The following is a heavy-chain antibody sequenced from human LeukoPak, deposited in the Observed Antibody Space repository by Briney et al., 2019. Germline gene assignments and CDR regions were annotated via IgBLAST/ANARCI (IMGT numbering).Heavy chain of an antibody. CDR3: TSGRLPDY. CDR2: IRSKAYGGTT. CDR1: GGSISSYY. Sequence: LSLTCTVSGGSISSYYWSWIRQPPGKGLEWVGFIRSKAYGGTTEYAASVKGRFTISRDDSKSIAYLQMNSLKTEDTAVYCCTSGRLPDYWGQGTLVTVSS. J-gene: IGHJ4*02. V-gene: IGHV3-49*03. D-gene: IGHD4-11*01.